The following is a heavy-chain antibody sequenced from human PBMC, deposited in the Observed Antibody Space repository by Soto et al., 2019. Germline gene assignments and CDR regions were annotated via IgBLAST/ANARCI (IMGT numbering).Heavy chain of an antibody. Sequence: QITLKESGPTLVKPTQTLTLTCTFSGFSLSTHEVGVGWVRQPAGKALEWLALIYWDDDKRYSASLNSRLTITKDTSTNQVVLTMTNMDPVDTATYYWAHAMLYCTGGSCSTWFDSWGQGTLVTVSS. CDR3: AHAMLYCTGGSCSTWFDS. J-gene: IGHJ5*01. CDR2: IYWDDDK. V-gene: IGHV2-5*02. D-gene: IGHD2-15*01. CDR1: GFSLSTHEVG.